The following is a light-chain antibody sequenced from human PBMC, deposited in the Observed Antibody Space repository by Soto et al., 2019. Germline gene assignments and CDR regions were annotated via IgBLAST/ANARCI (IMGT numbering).Light chain of an antibody. CDR2: GDS. J-gene: IGLJ2*01. CDR3: QVSDTSSGHREV. V-gene: IGLV3-21*02. Sequence: SYELTQPPSVSVAPGQTARIPCGGEDIGSKSVHWYQQKPGQAPVLVVHGDSDRPSGIPERFSGSNSANTATLTISRVEVGDEADYYCQVSDTSSGHREVFGGGAKLTVL. CDR1: DIGSKS.